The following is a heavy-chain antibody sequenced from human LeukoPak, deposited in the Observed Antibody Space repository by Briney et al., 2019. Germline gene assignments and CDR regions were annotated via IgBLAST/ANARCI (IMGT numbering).Heavy chain of an antibody. CDR1: GYTFTDCF. D-gene: IGHD3-9*01. Sequence: ASVKVSCKASGYTFTDCFMHWVRQAPGQGLEWMGWINPNSGGTNYAQKFQGRVTMTRDTSISTAYMELSRLRSDDTAVYYCVYYDILTGPGYWGQGTLVTVSS. V-gene: IGHV1-2*02. CDR2: INPNSGGT. J-gene: IGHJ4*02. CDR3: VYYDILTGPGY.